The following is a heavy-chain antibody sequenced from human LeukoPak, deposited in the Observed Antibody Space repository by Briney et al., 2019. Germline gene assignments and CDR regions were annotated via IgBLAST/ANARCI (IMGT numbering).Heavy chain of an antibody. CDR2: IYYSGST. V-gene: IGHV4-59*01. CDR1: GGSISSYY. J-gene: IGHJ4*02. Sequence: PSETLSFTCTVSGGSISSYYWSWIRQTPGKGLEWIGYIYYSGSTSHNPSLKSRVTISVDTSKNQFSLKLSSVTAADTAMYYCARSRGYGIDYWGQGTLVTVSS. CDR3: ARSRGYGIDY. D-gene: IGHD6-13*01.